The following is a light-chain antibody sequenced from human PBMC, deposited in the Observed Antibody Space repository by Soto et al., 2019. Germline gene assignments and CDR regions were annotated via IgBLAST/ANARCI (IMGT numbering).Light chain of an antibody. Sequence: QSALTQPRSVSGPPGQSITISCTGTSSDVGRYNYVSWYQQHSGKAPKLVIYEVRNRPSGISNRFSASKSGNTASLTISGLQAEDEADYYCTSYTSNTTWVFGGGTKLTVL. CDR2: EVR. CDR1: SSDVGRYNY. V-gene: IGLV2-14*01. CDR3: TSYTSNTTWV. J-gene: IGLJ3*02.